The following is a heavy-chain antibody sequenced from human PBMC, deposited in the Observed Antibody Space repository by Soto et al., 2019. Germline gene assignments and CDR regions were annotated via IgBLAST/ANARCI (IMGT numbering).Heavy chain of an antibody. D-gene: IGHD6-6*01. CDR1: GGTFSSYA. CDR3: ERPDRYSSSSSNYYGMDV. CDR2: IIPIFGTA. Sequence: QVQLVQSGAEVKKPGSSVKVSCKASGGTFSSYAISWVRQAPGQGLEWMGGIIPIFGTANYAQKFQGRVTIPADESTSTAYMELSSRRSEDTAVYYCERPDRYSSSSSNYYGMDVWGQGTTVTVSS. V-gene: IGHV1-69*01. J-gene: IGHJ6*02.